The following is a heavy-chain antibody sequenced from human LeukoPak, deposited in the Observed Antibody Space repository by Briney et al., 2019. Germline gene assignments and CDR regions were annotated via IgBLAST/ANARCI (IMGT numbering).Heavy chain of an antibody. J-gene: IGHJ4*02. Sequence: PSETLSLTCTVSGGSISSSSYYWGWIRQPPGKGLEWIGSIYYSGSTYYNPSLKSRVTISVDTSKNQFSLKLSSVTAADTAVYYCARVRGYYGSGSYPIDYWGQGTLVTVSS. CDR1: GGSISSSSYY. CDR2: IYYSGST. CDR3: ARVRGYYGSGSYPIDY. V-gene: IGHV4-39*01. D-gene: IGHD3-10*01.